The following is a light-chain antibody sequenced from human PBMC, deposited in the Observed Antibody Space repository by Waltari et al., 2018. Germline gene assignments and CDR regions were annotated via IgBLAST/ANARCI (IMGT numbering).Light chain of an antibody. V-gene: IGLV2-14*01. CDR3: SSYTSSSTLGV. Sequence: QSALTQPASVSGSPGQSITISCTGTSSDVGGYNYVAWYQQHPGKAPRLMIYEVSTRTSGVSTRVSGSKSGNTASLTISGLQAEDEADYYCSSYTSSSTLGVFGGGTKLTVL. J-gene: IGLJ2*01. CDR2: EVS. CDR1: SSDVGGYNY.